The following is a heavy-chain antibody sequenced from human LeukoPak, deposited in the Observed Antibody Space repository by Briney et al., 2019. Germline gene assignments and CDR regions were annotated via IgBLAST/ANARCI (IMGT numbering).Heavy chain of an antibody. CDR2: ISYDRSNK. J-gene: IGHJ6*02. CDR3: AKGPSSSWYYYYYGMDV. D-gene: IGHD6-13*01. Sequence: GGSLRLSCAASGFTFSSYGMHWVRQAPGKGLEWVAVISYDRSNKYYADSVKGRFTISRDKSKNTLYLQMNSLRAEDTAVYYCAKGPSSSWYYYYYGMDVWGQGTTVTVSS. V-gene: IGHV3-30*18. CDR1: GFTFSSYG.